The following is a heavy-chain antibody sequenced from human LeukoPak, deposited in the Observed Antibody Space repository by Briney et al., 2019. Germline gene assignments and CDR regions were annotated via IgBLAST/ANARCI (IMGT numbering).Heavy chain of an antibody. CDR3: ARYYSNFEYYFDY. J-gene: IGHJ4*02. V-gene: IGHV4-61*02. Sequence: SETLSLTCTASGDSISSGSYYWSWIRQPAGKGLEWIGRIYTSGSTNYNPSLKSRVIMSLDTSKNQFSLKLSSVTATDTAIYYCARYYSNFEYYFDYWGQGILVTVSS. D-gene: IGHD4-11*01. CDR1: GDSISSGSYY. CDR2: IYTSGST.